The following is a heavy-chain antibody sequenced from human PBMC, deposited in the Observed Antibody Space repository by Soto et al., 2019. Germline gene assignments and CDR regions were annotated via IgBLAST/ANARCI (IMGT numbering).Heavy chain of an antibody. CDR2: INRSGST. V-gene: IGHV4-34*01. CDR1: GGSFSGYY. J-gene: IGHJ6*01. D-gene: IGHD3-22*01. Sequence: SETLSLTCAVYGGSFSGYYWSWIRQRPGKGLEWIGEINRSGSTNYNPSLKSRVTISVDTSKHQFSLKLSSVTAADTAVYYCARRRGSGYYYYGMEVWGQGTTVTVSS. CDR3: ARRRGSGYYYYGMEV.